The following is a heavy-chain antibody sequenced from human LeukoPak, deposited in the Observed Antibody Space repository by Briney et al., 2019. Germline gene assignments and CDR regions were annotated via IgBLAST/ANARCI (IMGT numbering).Heavy chain of an antibody. D-gene: IGHD1-1*01. Sequence: PGGSLRLSCAASGFTFRNFGMHWVRQAPGKGLEWVAFIRYDGVVQYYADSGKGRFTISRDDSRSTLFLHMNVMRPEDTAMYYCAKDRAWKFYFPSWGQGALVTVSS. V-gene: IGHV3-30*02. CDR2: IRYDGVVQ. CDR1: GFTFRNFG. CDR3: AKDRAWKFYFPS. J-gene: IGHJ4*02.